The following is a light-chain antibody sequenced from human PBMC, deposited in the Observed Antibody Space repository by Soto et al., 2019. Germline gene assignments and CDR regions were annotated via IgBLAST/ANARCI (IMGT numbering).Light chain of an antibody. J-gene: IGKJ4*01. CDR2: GAS. CDR1: QSVSSSY. Sequence: EIVLTQSPGTLSLSPGERATLSCRASQSVSSSYLARYQQKPGQAPRLLIYGASGRATGIPDRFSGSGSGTDFTLTISRLEPEEFAVYYCQQYGTSPEITFGGGTKVEIK. V-gene: IGKV3-20*01. CDR3: QQYGTSPEIT.